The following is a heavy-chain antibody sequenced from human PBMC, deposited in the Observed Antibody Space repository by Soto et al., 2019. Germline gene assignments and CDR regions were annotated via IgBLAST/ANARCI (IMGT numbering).Heavy chain of an antibody. J-gene: IGHJ6*02. CDR3: ARSLRYYDFWSGYYTSYGMDV. CDR2: INPNSGGT. Sequence: ASVKVSCKASGYTFTGYYMHWVRQAPGQGLEWMGWINPNSGGTNYAQKFQGWVTMTRDTSISTAYMELSRLRSDDTAVYYCARSLRYYDFWSGYYTSYGMDVWGQGTTVTVSS. CDR1: GYTFTGYY. D-gene: IGHD3-3*01. V-gene: IGHV1-2*04.